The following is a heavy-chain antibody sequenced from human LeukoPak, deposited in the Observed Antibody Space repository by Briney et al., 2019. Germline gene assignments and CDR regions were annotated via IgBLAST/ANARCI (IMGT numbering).Heavy chain of an antibody. CDR2: ISGSGGHT. CDR1: GINFTSHA. D-gene: IGHD5-24*01. V-gene: IGHV3-23*01. Sequence: GGSLRLSCAASGINFTSHAMSWVRQAPGRGVEWVLLISGSGGHTFYGDSVKGRFTISRDNSKDTFYLQMNSLRAEDTAVYYCAKGGAATMRDGYNYYYYYMEVWGRGTTVTVSS. CDR3: AKGGAATMRDGYNYYYYYMEV. J-gene: IGHJ6*03.